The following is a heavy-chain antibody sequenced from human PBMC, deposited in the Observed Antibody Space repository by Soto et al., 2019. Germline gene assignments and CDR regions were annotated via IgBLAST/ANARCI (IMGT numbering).Heavy chain of an antibody. V-gene: IGHV5-51*01. CDR1: GYNFANYW. CDR2: IFPGDSDT. Sequence: PGESLKISCKGSGYNFANYWIGWVLQRPGKGLEWMGMIFPGDSDTKNSPSLQGQITMSVDKSDSSAYLQWRSLKASDTAMYYCAAGYTTGPDAFDIWGQGTMVTVSS. CDR3: AAGYTTGPDAFDI. J-gene: IGHJ3*02. D-gene: IGHD6-13*01.